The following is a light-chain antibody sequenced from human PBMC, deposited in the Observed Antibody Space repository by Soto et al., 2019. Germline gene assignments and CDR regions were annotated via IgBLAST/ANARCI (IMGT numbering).Light chain of an antibody. V-gene: IGLV2-14*03. CDR2: DVS. J-gene: IGLJ1*01. CDR3: CSYTTSNTRQIV. CDR1: SSDVGGYNY. Sequence: QSALTQPASVSGSPGQSITISCTATSSDVGGYNYVSWYQQHPGKAPKFMIYDVSSRPSGVSNRFSGSKSGNTASLTISGLQAEDEADYYCCSYTTSNTRQIVFGTVTKQTVL.